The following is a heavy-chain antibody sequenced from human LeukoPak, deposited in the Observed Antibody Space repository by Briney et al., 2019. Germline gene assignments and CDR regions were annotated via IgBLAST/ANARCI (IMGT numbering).Heavy chain of an antibody. J-gene: IGHJ4*02. CDR3: ARGPYDSSGYYPLGYFDY. D-gene: IGHD3-22*01. CDR2: IYHSGST. CDR1: GYSISSGYY. Sequence: SETLSLTCTVSGYSISSGYYWGWIRQPPGKGLEWIGSIYHSGSTYYNPSLKSRVTISVDTSKNQFSLKLSSVTAADTAVYYCARGPYDSSGYYPLGYFDYWGQGTLVTVSS. V-gene: IGHV4-38-2*02.